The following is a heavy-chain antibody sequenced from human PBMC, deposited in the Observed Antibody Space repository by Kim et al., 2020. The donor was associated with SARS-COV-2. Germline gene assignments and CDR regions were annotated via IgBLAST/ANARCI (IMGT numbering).Heavy chain of an antibody. CDR2: IDPSDSYT. J-gene: IGHJ5*02. CDR3: ARLVVVAATWGDWFDP. V-gene: IGHV5-10-1*01. CDR1: GYSFTSYW. D-gene: IGHD2-15*01. Sequence: GESLKISCKGSGYSFTSYWISWVRQMPGKGLEWMGRIDPSDSYTNYSPSFQGHVTISADKSISTAYLQWSSLKASDTAMYYCARLVVVAATWGDWFDPWGQGTLVTVSS.